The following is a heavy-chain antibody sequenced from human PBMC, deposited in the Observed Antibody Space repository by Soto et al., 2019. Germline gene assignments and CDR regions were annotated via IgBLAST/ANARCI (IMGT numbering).Heavy chain of an antibody. D-gene: IGHD1-1*01. CDR3: VRGTTAWRGMDY. CDR1: GFTFSTYC. J-gene: IGHJ4*02. CDR2: TCRYGREL. Sequence: HPGGSLRLSCAASGFTFSTYCMHWVRHTPGTGLVWVSRTCRYGRELYYADSVEGRFTISRDDAKNTLYLQMDSLRVEDTGIYYCVRGTTAWRGMDYWGQGALVTVSS. V-gene: IGHV3-74*01.